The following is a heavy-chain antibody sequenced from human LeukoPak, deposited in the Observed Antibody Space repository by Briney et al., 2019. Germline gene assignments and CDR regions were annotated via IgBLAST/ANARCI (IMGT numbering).Heavy chain of an antibody. D-gene: IGHD5-12*01. CDR1: GGSISSGCYY. Sequence: SETLSLTCTVSGGSISSGCYYWSWIRQHPGKGLEWIGYIYYSGSTYYNPSLKSRVTISVDTSKNQFSLKLSSVSAADAAVYYCAGEEPNSGYDRDAFDIWGQGTMVTVSS. J-gene: IGHJ3*02. CDR3: AGEEPNSGYDRDAFDI. CDR2: IYYSGST. V-gene: IGHV4-31*03.